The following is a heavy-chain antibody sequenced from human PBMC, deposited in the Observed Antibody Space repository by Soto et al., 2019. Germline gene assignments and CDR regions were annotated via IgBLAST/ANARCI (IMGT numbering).Heavy chain of an antibody. V-gene: IGHV3-23*01. D-gene: IGHD3-16*02. CDR3: AAPQKVRYDYIWGSYRSFDY. Sequence: GGSLRLSCAASGFTFSSYAMSWVRQAPGKGLEWVSAISGSGGSTYYADSVKGRFTISRDNSKNTLYLQMNSLRAEDTAVYYCAAPQKVRYDYIWGSYRSFDYWGQGTLVTVSS. CDR2: ISGSGGST. J-gene: IGHJ4*02. CDR1: GFTFSSYA.